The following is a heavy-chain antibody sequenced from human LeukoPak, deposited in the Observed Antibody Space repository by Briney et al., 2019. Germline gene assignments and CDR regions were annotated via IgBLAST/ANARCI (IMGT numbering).Heavy chain of an antibody. D-gene: IGHD2-2*01. CDR2: IYYSGST. CDR1: GGSISSGGYY. J-gene: IGHJ4*02. V-gene: IGHV4-31*03. Sequence: SQTLSLTCTVSGGSISSGGYYWSWIRQHPGKGLEWIGYIYYSGSTYYNPSLKSRVTISVDTSKNQFYLKLNSVTAADTAVYYCARWYCSSTTCYYLDYWGQGTLVTVSS. CDR3: ARWYCSSTTCYYLDY.